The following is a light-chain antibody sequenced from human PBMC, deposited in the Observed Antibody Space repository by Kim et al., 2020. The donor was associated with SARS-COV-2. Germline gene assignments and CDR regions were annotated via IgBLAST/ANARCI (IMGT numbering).Light chain of an antibody. Sequence: DIQMTQSPSSLSASAGDRVTITCQASQDIKKYVNWYQQKPGKPPKVLIHDASNLETGVPSRFSEGGSGTDFTFTITSLQPEDIASYFCQQFQDLPFTFGQGTRLEIK. CDR1: QDIKKY. V-gene: IGKV1-33*01. CDR3: QQFQDLPFT. CDR2: DAS. J-gene: IGKJ5*01.